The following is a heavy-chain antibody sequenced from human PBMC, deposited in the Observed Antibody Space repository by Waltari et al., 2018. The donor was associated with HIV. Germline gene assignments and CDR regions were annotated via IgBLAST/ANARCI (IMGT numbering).Heavy chain of an antibody. CDR3: AKGNDFWSGYWLYYGMDV. V-gene: IGHV3-23*01. CDR1: GFTFSSYA. D-gene: IGHD3-3*01. Sequence: EVQLLESGGGLVQPGGSLRLSCAASGFTFSSYAMSWVRQAPGKGLEWVSAISGSGCTTYYAAAVKGRFTISRDNSKNTLYLQMNSRRAEDTAVYYWAKGNDFWSGYWLYYGMDVWGQGTTVTVSS. J-gene: IGHJ6*02. CDR2: ISGSGCTT.